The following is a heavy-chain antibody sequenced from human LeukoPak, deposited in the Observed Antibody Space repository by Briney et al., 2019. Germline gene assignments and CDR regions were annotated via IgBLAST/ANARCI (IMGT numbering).Heavy chain of an antibody. Sequence: SETLSLTCAVYGGSFSGDYWSWIRQPPGKGLEWIGEINHSGSTNYNPSLKSRVTISVDTSKNQFSLKLSSVTAADTAVYYCARVPASTYNWNYDFGVYYFDYWGQGTLVTVSS. V-gene: IGHV4-34*01. D-gene: IGHD1-7*01. J-gene: IGHJ4*02. CDR3: ARVPASTYNWNYDFGVYYFDY. CDR1: GGSFSGDY. CDR2: INHSGST.